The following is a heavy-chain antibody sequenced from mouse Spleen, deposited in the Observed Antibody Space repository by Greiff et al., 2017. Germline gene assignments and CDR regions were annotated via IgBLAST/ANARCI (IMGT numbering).Heavy chain of an antibody. Sequence: EVQLVESGGGLVKPGGSLKLSCAASGFTFSSYTMSWVRQTPEKRLEWVATISGGGGNTYYPDSVKGRFTISRDNAKNTLYLQMISLRSEDTALYYCARQDSNYDYWYFDVWGTGTTVTVSS. CDR2: ISGGGGNT. CDR1: GFTFSSYT. J-gene: IGHJ1*03. D-gene: IGHD2-5*01. CDR3: ARQDSNYDYWYFDV. V-gene: IGHV5-9*01.